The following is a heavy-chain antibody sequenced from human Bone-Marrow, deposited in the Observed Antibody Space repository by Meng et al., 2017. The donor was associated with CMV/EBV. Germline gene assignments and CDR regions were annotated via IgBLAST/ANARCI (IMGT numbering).Heavy chain of an antibody. V-gene: IGHV1-2*02. CDR3: LGRDGYIFDY. CDR2: INPNSGGT. Sequence: ASVKVSSKASGYTFTGYYIHWVRQAPGQGLEWMGWINPNSGGTNYAQKFQGRVTMTRDTSISTAYMELSRLRSDDTAVYYCLGRDGYIFDYWGQGTLVTVSS. D-gene: IGHD5-24*01. J-gene: IGHJ4*02. CDR1: GYTFTGYY.